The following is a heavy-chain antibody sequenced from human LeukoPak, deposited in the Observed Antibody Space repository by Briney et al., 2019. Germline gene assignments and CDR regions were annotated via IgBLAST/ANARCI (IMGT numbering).Heavy chain of an antibody. Sequence: ASVKVSCKASGYTFTGYYMRWVRQAPGQGLEWMGWINPNSGGTNYAQKFQGRVTMTRDTSISTAYLELSRLRSDDTAVYFCARSRMVRGVINYYYGMDDWGQGTTVTVSS. J-gene: IGHJ6*02. V-gene: IGHV1-2*02. D-gene: IGHD3-10*01. CDR1: GYTFTGYY. CDR2: INPNSGGT. CDR3: ARSRMVRGVINYYYGMDD.